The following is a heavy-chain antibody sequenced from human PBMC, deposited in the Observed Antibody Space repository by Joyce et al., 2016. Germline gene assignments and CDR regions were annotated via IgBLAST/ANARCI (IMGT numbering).Heavy chain of an antibody. CDR2: IDPRDSYT. D-gene: IGHD3-10*02. Sequence: VQLVQSGAELKKPGESLRISCKGSGYSFTSHWISWVIQMPGKGLEWMGRIDPRDSYTDYSPSVEGHVTIAVDKTISAAYLQCSSLRASDTAIYYCARHVTDWFDPWGQGTLVTVSS. J-gene: IGHJ5*02. V-gene: IGHV5-10-1*03. CDR1: GYSFTSHW. CDR3: ARHVTDWFDP.